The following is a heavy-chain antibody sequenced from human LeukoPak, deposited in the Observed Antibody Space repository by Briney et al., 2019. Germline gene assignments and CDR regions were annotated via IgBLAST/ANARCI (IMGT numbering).Heavy chain of an antibody. CDR1: GFTFSNYW. J-gene: IGHJ4*02. Sequence: GGSLRLSCAASGFTFSNYWVHWVRQAPGKGLVWVSRINRDGRTTNYADSVKGRFTVSRDNAKNTLNLQMNSLRAEDTAVYYCARDRKSGESSEIDFWGQGTLVTVSS. CDR2: INRDGRTT. V-gene: IGHV3-74*01. D-gene: IGHD3-10*01. CDR3: ARDRKSGESSEIDF.